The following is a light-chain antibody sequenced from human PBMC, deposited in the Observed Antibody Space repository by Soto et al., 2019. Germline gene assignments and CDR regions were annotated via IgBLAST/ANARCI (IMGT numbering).Light chain of an antibody. V-gene: IGKV3-11*01. CDR3: QQRSNWPIT. J-gene: IGKJ5*01. CDR2: DAS. CDR1: QSVSSY. Sequence: EIVLTQSPATVSLSPGERATLSCRASQSVSSYLAWYQQKPGQAPRLLIYDASNRATGIPARFSGSGSGTDFTLTISSLETEDFAVYYCQQRSNWPITFGQGTRLEI.